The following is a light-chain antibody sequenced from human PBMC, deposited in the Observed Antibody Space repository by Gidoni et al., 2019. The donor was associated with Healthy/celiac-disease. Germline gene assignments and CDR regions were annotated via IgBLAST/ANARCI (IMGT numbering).Light chain of an antibody. CDR3: AAWDDSLNALYV. Sequence: QSVLTHPPSASGTPGQRDTISCSGSSSNGGSNTVTWYQQLPGTAPKRLIYSNNQRPSGVPDRFSGSKSGTSASLAISGLQSEDEADYYCAAWDDSLNALYVFGTGTKITVL. CDR2: SNN. V-gene: IGLV1-44*01. CDR1: SSNGGSNT. J-gene: IGLJ1*01.